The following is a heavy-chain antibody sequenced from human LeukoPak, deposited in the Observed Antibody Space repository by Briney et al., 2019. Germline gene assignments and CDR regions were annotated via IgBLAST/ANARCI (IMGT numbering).Heavy chain of an antibody. Sequence: GGSLRLSCAASGFTFSTYAMTWVRQAPGKGLDWVSLTSGSGGSTYYADSVKGRFTISRDNSKKTLYLQMNSLRAEDTAVYYCAKGYCSSGSCYAFDPWGQGTLVTVSS. V-gene: IGHV3-23*01. CDR1: GFTFSTYA. CDR2: TSGSGGST. J-gene: IGHJ5*02. D-gene: IGHD2-2*01. CDR3: AKGYCSSGSCYAFDP.